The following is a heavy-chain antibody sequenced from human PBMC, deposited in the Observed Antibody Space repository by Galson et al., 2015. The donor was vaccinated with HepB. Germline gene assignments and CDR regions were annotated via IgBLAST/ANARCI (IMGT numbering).Heavy chain of an antibody. D-gene: IGHD6-25*01. V-gene: IGHV4-34*01. J-gene: IGHJ3*02. CDR2: INHSGST. CDR3: ARGVAAEDDAFDI. CDR1: GGSSSGYY. Sequence: SETLSLTCAVYGGSSSGYYWSWIRQPPGKGLEWIGEINHSGSTNYNPSLKSRVTISVDTSKNQFSLKLSSVTAADTAVYYCARGVAAEDDAFDIWGQGTMVTVSS.